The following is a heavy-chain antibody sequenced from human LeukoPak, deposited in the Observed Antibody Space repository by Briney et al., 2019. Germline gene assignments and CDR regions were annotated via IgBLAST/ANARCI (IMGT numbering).Heavy chain of an antibody. D-gene: IGHD3-10*01. CDR2: INSGGSST. Sequence: GGSLRLSCAASGFTFSTYWMHWVRQAPGKGLVWVSRINSGGSSTSYADSVKGRFTISRDNSKNTLYLQMNSLRVEDTAVYYCSNAPGWGEDDAFDIWGQGTMVTVSS. CDR1: GFTFSTYW. V-gene: IGHV3-74*01. CDR3: SNAPGWGEDDAFDI. J-gene: IGHJ3*02.